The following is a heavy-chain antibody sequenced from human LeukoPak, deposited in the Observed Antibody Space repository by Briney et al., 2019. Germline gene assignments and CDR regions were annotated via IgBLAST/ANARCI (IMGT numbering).Heavy chain of an antibody. Sequence: SETLSLTCTVSGGSISSYYWSWIRQPPGKGLEWIGYIYSSGSTYYNPSLKSRVTISVDTSKNRFSLKLSSVTAADTAVYYCARTPRSYYYDSSGYYDYWGQGTLVTVSS. CDR2: IYSSGST. D-gene: IGHD3-22*01. V-gene: IGHV4-59*08. CDR1: GGSISSYY. J-gene: IGHJ4*02. CDR3: ARTPRSYYYDSSGYYDY.